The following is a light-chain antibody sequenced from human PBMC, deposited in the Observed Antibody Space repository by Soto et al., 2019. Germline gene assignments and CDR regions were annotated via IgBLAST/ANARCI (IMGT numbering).Light chain of an antibody. CDR2: KDS. CDR1: ALPKQY. V-gene: IGLV3-25*03. Sequence: SYELTQPPSVSVSPGQTARITCSGDALPKQYAYWYRQKPGQAPVLVIYKDSERPSGIPERFSGSSSGTTVTLTISGVQAEDEADYYCQSADSSDTYGAVFGGGTQLTVL. CDR3: QSADSSDTYGAV. J-gene: IGLJ7*01.